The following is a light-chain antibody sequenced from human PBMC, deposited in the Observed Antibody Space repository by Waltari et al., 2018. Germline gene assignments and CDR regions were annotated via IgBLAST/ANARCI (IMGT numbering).Light chain of an antibody. CDR2: EVS. CDR3: SSYASSGTLL. J-gene: IGLJ2*01. V-gene: IGLV2-14*01. Sequence: QSALTQPASVSGSPGQSITISCTGTSSDVGGYNYVSWYQQNPGKAPKLMIYEVSNRPSGVSHRFSGSKSANTASLTISGLQAEDEADYYCSSYASSGTLLFGGGTKLTVL. CDR1: SSDVGGYNY.